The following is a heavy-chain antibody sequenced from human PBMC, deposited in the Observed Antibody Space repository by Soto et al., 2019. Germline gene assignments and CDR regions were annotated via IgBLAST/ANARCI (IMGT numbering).Heavy chain of an antibody. CDR2: IYSGGST. CDR3: ARDSNWEYFDY. CDR1: GFTVSSNY. D-gene: IGHD7-27*01. Sequence: GGSLRLYCAASGFTVSSNYMSWVRQAPGKGLEWVSVIYSGGSTYYADSVKGRFTISRDNSKNTLYLQMNSLRAEDTAVYYCARDSNWEYFDYWGQGTLVTVSS. J-gene: IGHJ4*02. V-gene: IGHV3-53*01.